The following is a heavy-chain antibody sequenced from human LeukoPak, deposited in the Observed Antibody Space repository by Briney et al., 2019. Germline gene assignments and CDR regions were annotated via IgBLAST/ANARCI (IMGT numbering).Heavy chain of an antibody. Sequence: GASVKVSCEASGSTFTNYGISWVRQAPGQGPEWMGWISAYNGNTNYAQKFQDRVTMTTDTSTNTAYMELRSLRSDDTAVYYCARVALAEGDYGGKGTLVTVSS. CDR1: GSTFTNYG. J-gene: IGHJ4*02. CDR3: ARVALAEGDY. V-gene: IGHV1-18*01. CDR2: ISAYNGNT.